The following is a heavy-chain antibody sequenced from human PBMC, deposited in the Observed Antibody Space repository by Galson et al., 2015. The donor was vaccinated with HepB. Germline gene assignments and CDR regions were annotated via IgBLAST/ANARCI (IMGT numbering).Heavy chain of an antibody. Sequence: SVKVSCKASGGTFSSYAISWVRQAPGQGLEWMGRIIPILGIANYAQKFQGRVTITADKSTSTAYMELSSLRSEDTAVYYCARGAGVHYGGNSDYFDYWGQGTLVTVSS. CDR1: GGTFSSYA. J-gene: IGHJ4*02. CDR2: IIPILGIA. D-gene: IGHD4-23*01. V-gene: IGHV1-69*04. CDR3: ARGAGVHYGGNSDYFDY.